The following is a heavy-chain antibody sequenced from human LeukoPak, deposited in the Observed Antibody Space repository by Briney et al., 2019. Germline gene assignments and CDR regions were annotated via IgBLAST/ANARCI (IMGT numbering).Heavy chain of an antibody. D-gene: IGHD4-23*01. CDR1: GFTFSDYY. CDR3: ARDPLTITPPNVIIMQDDY. V-gene: IGHV3-11*01. CDR2: ISSSGSTI. Sequence: GGSLRLSCAASGFTFSDYYMSWIRQAPGKGLEWVSYISSSGSTIYYADSVKGRFTISRDNAKNSLYLQMNSLRAEDTAVYYCARDPLTITPPNVIIMQDDYWGQGTLVTVSS. J-gene: IGHJ4*02.